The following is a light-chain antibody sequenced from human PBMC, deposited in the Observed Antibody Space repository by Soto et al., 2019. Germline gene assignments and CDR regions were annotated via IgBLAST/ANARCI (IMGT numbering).Light chain of an antibody. V-gene: IGKV1-39*01. CDR3: QKYNSAPWT. CDR2: AAS. Sequence: DIQMTQSPSSLSASVGDRVTITCRASQSISSFLTWYQQKAGKAPKLLIYAASSLQSRVPSRFSGSGSGTDFTLTISSLQPEDFATYYCQKYNSAPWTFGQGTKVDIK. CDR1: QSISSF. J-gene: IGKJ1*01.